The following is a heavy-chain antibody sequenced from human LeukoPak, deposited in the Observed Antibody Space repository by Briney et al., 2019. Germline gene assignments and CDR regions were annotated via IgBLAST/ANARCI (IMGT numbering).Heavy chain of an antibody. V-gene: IGHV5-51*01. J-gene: IGHJ4*02. CDR3: ARSRETDYYAREYYFDY. CDR2: IYPGDSDT. CDR1: GYSFTSYW. Sequence: GESLKISCKGSGYSFTSYWIGWVRQMPGKGLEWMGIIYPGDSDTRYSPSFQGQVTISADKSISTAYLQWSSLKASDTAMYYCARSRETDYYAREYYFDYWGRGTLVTVSS. D-gene: IGHD3-10*01.